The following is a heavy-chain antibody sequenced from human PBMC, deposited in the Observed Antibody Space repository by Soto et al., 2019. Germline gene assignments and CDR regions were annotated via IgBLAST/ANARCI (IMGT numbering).Heavy chain of an antibody. CDR3: VRDSGAKLSSS. Sequence: SVKVSCKASGGTFSSYRINWVRQAPGQGLEWVGGIVPIYRTADYAQKFQGRVTITADESARTSYMELRGLKSQDTAVYYCVRDSGAKLSSSWGQGTLVTVSS. CDR2: IVPIYRTA. D-gene: IGHD6-13*01. V-gene: IGHV1-69*13. J-gene: IGHJ4*02. CDR1: GGTFSSYR.